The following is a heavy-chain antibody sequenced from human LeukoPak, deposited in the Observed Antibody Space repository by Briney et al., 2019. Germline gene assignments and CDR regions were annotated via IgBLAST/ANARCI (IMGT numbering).Heavy chain of an antibody. CDR3: ANLAARPYKAFDY. Sequence: GGSLRLSCAASGFTFSSYAMSWVRQAPGKGLEWVSAISGSGGSTYYADSVKGRFTISRDNSKNALYLQMNSLRAEDTAVYYCANLAARPYKAFDYWGQGTLVTVSS. D-gene: IGHD6-6*01. CDR1: GFTFSSYA. V-gene: IGHV3-23*01. CDR2: ISGSGGST. J-gene: IGHJ4*02.